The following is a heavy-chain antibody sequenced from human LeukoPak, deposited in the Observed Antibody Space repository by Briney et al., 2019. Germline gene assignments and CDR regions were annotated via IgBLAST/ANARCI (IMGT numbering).Heavy chain of an antibody. CDR1: GFTFSSYS. V-gene: IGHV3-48*02. CDR3: ARDLSKLYYYYGMDV. J-gene: IGHJ6*02. CDR2: ITSSSRTI. D-gene: IGHD4-4*01. Sequence: PGGSLRLSCAASGFTFSSYSMNWVRQAPGKGPEWVSYITSSSRTIYYADSVKGRLTISRDNAKNSLYLQMNSLRDEDTAVYYCARDLSKLYYYYGMDVWGQGTTVTVSS.